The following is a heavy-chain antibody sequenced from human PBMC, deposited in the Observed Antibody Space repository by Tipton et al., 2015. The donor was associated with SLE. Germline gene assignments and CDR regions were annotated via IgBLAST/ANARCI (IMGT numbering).Heavy chain of an antibody. J-gene: IGHJ4*02. CDR1: GFTFSSYG. D-gene: IGHD3-9*01. V-gene: IGHV3-30*02. CDR3: AKAHYDILTGYPPVDY. Sequence: SLRLSCAASGFTFSSYGMHWVRQAPGTGLEWVAFIRYDGSNKYNADYVKGRFTISRDNSKNTLYLQMNSLRAEDTAVYYCAKAHYDILTGYPPVDYWGQGTLVTVSS. CDR2: IRYDGSNK.